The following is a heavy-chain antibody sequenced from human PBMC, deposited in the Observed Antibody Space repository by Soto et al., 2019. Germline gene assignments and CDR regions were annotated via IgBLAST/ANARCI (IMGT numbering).Heavy chain of an antibody. D-gene: IGHD6-19*01. J-gene: IGHJ4*02. V-gene: IGHV3-21*04. CDR2: ISYTGDFI. CDR3: ARHLLSGANYYAH. CDR1: GFTFSDYA. Sequence: DVQLVESGGGLVKPGGSLRLSCAASGFTFSDYAMNWDRQAPGKGLEWVSSISYTGDFIYYAGSVKGRFTISRDNAKNALYLQMTGLRGDDTAVYYCARHLLSGANYYAHWGQGTLVTVSS.